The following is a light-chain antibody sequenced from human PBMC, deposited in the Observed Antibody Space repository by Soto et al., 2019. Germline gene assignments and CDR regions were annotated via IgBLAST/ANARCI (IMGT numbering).Light chain of an antibody. CDR1: SSDVGAYNY. J-gene: IGLJ2*01. CDR2: DVS. V-gene: IGLV2-14*03. CDR3: SSYTSSNTVL. Sequence: QSALTQPASVSGSPGQSITISCTGTSSDVGAYNYVSWYQHYPGRAPKLMIYDVSNRPSGVSDRFSGFKSGSTASLTISGLQAEDESDYYCSSYTSSNTVLFGGGTKLTVL.